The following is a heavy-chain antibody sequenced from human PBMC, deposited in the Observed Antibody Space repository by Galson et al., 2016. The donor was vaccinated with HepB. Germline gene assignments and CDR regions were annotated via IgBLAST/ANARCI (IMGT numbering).Heavy chain of an antibody. Sequence: SLRLSCAASGFTVSRNQMTWVRQAPGKGLEWVAVVSRDATTTYYAHSMKGRFTISRDNSMNTVYLQMNNLRDDDTGVYYCAREVTSHFELDYWGQGALVTVSS. J-gene: IGHJ4*02. CDR3: AREVTSHFELDY. D-gene: IGHD2-2*01. V-gene: IGHV3-53*01. CDR1: GFTVSRNQ. CDR2: VSRDATTT.